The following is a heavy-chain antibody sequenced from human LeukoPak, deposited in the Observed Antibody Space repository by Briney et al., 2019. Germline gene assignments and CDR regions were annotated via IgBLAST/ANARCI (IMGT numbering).Heavy chain of an antibody. Sequence: SETLSLTCTVSGGSVSSGSYYWSWIRQPPGKGLEWIGYIYYSGSTNYNPSLKSRVTISVDTSKNQFSLKLGSVTAADTAVYYCARQGYCTNGVCYNVDAFDIWGQGTMVTVSS. D-gene: IGHD2-8*01. V-gene: IGHV4-61*01. CDR1: GGSVSSGSYY. J-gene: IGHJ3*02. CDR3: ARQGYCTNGVCYNVDAFDI. CDR2: IYYSGST.